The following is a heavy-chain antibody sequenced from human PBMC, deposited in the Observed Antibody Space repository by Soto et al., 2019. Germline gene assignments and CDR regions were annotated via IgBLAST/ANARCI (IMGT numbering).Heavy chain of an antibody. CDR1: GFNFSGYW. CDR2: IKQDGGDK. V-gene: IGHV3-7*04. CDR3: ARAGDSDHVIDNNGMDV. Sequence: EVQLVESGGGLVQPGGSLRLSCAASGFNFSGYWMTWVRLAPGKGLEWVASIKQDGGDKNYVDSVKGRFTISRDNAKSSLVLQMNSLRAEDTAVYYWARAGDSDHVIDNNGMDVWGQGTTVTVSS. J-gene: IGHJ6*02. D-gene: IGHD3-10*01.